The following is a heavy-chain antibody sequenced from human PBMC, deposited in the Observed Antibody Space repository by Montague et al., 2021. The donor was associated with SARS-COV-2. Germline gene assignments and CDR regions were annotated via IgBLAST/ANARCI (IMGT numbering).Heavy chain of an antibody. CDR2: IYYSGST. CDR1: GGSISSYY. V-gene: IGHV4-59*01. CDR3: ARGDYYDSTGYYDY. J-gene: IGHJ4*01. D-gene: IGHD3-22*01. Sequence: SETLSLTSTLSGGSISSYYWSWIRQPPGKGLEWIGYIYYSGSTNYNPSLKSRVTISVDTSKNQFSLKVRSVTAADTAVYYCARGDYYDSTGYYDYWGQGTLVNVSS.